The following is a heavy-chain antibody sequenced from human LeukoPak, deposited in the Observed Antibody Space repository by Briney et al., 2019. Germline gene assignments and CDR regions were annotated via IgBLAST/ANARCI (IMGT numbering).Heavy chain of an antibody. CDR2: IIPIFGTA. Sequence: GASVKVSCKASGCTFSSYAISWVRQAPGQGLEWMGRIIPIFGTANYAQKFQGRVTITTDESTSTAYMELSSLRSEDTAVYYCAIAARADALDIWGQGTMVTVSS. J-gene: IGHJ3*02. D-gene: IGHD6-6*01. V-gene: IGHV1-69*05. CDR1: GCTFSSYA. CDR3: AIAARADALDI.